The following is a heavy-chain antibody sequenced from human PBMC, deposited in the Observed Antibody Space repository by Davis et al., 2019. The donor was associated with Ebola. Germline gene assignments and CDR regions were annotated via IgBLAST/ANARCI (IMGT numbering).Heavy chain of an antibody. J-gene: IGHJ5*02. Sequence: ASVKVSCKASGYTFTGYYMHWVRQAPGQGLEWMGRITPNSGGTNYAQKFQGRVTMTRDTSISTAYMELSRLRSDDTAVYYCARACSGGSCPRGFDPWGQGTLVTVSS. CDR2: ITPNSGGT. CDR1: GYTFTGYY. D-gene: IGHD2-15*01. CDR3: ARACSGGSCPRGFDP. V-gene: IGHV1-2*06.